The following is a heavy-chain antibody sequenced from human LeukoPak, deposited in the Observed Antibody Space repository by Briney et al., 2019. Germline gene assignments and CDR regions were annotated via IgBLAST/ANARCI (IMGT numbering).Heavy chain of an antibody. CDR2: IYYSGST. V-gene: IGHV4-59*08. CDR1: GGSISNNY. CDR3: ARRSRAAAGFFFDY. J-gene: IGHJ4*02. Sequence: PSETLSLTCTVSGGSISNNYWSWIRQPPGKGLEWIGYIYYSGSTNYNPSLKSRVTISVDTSKNQFSLKLSSVTAADTAVYYCARRSRAAAGFFFDYWGQGTLVTVSS. D-gene: IGHD6-13*01.